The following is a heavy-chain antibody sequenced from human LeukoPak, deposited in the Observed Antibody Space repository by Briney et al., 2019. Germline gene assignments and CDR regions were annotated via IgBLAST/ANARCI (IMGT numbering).Heavy chain of an antibody. J-gene: IGHJ4*02. Sequence: SETLSLTCAVYGGSFSGYYWSWIRQPPGKGLEWVGEINHSGSTNYNPSLKSRVTISVDTSKNQFSLKLSSVTAADTAVYYCARATKRGYSYYYFDYWGQGTLVTVSS. CDR2: INHSGST. V-gene: IGHV4-34*01. D-gene: IGHD5-18*01. CDR1: GGSFSGYY. CDR3: ARATKRGYSYYYFDY.